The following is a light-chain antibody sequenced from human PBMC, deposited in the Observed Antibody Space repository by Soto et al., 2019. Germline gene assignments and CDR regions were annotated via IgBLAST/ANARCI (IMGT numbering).Light chain of an antibody. CDR1: SSDVGAYNY. J-gene: IGLJ1*01. CDR2: DVS. CDR3: CSWTSSATYV. V-gene: IGLV2-11*01. Sequence: QSVLTQPRSVSGSPGQSVTISCTGTSSDVGAYNYVSWYQQHPGKAPKLVIFDVSNRPSGVSNRFSGSKSGNTASLTISWLQAEDEADYYCCSWTSSATYVFGTGTKVTVL.